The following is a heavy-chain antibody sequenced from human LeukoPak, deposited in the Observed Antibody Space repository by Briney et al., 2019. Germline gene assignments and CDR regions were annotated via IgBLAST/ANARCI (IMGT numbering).Heavy chain of an antibody. Sequence: PGGSLRLSCAASGFTFSSYSMNWVRQAPGKGLEWVSSISSSSSYIYYADSVKGRFTISRDNAKNSLHLQMNSLRAEDTAVYYCAGYCSGGSCYSAFDYWGQGTLVTVSS. V-gene: IGHV3-21*01. D-gene: IGHD2-15*01. CDR2: ISSSSSYI. CDR3: AGYCSGGSCYSAFDY. CDR1: GFTFSSYS. J-gene: IGHJ4*02.